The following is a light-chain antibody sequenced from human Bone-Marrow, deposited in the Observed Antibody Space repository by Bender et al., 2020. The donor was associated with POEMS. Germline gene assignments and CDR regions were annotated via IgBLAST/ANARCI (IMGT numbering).Light chain of an antibody. V-gene: IGLV1-44*01. CDR2: SSH. CDR3: CSYAGSSTFV. Sequence: QSVLTQPPSASGTPGQRVTISCSGGSSNIGAHAVNWYQHLPGTAPKLLIYSSHRRPSEVPDRFSGSRSGNTASLTISGLQAEDEGDYFCCSYAGSSTFVFGPGTKVTVL. CDR1: SSNIGAHA. J-gene: IGLJ1*01.